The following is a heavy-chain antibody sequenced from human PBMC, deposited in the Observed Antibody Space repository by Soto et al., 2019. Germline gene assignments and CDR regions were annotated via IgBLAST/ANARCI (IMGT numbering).Heavy chain of an antibody. J-gene: IGHJ6*02. Sequence: LRLSCTASGFTFGDYAMSWVRQAPGKGLEWVGFIRSKAYGGTTEYAASVKGRFTISRDDSKSIAYLQMNSLKTEDTAVYYCTRGDYDFWSGYYREDYYYYGMDVWGQGTTVTVS. CDR2: IRSKAYGGTT. D-gene: IGHD3-3*01. V-gene: IGHV3-49*04. CDR3: TRGDYDFWSGYYREDYYYYGMDV. CDR1: GFTFGDYA.